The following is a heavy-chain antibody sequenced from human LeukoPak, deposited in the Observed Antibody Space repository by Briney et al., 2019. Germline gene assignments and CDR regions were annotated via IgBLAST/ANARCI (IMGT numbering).Heavy chain of an antibody. D-gene: IGHD6-13*01. J-gene: IGHJ4*02. CDR3: ARSAAGTGGDFDY. V-gene: IGHV4-59*12. CDR2: IYYSGST. CDR1: GGSISSYY. Sequence: SETLSLTCTVSGGSISSYYWSWIRQPPGKGLEWIGYIYYSGSTNYNPSLKSRVTISVDTSKNQLSLSLTSVTAADTAVYYCARSAAGTGGDFDYWGQGSLVTVSS.